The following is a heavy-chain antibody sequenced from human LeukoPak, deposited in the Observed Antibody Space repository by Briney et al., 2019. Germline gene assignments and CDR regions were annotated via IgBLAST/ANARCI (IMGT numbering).Heavy chain of an antibody. CDR1: GGTFSSYA. CDR2: IIPIFGTA. Sequence: GASVKVSCKASGGTFSSYAISWVRQAPGQGLEWMGGIIPIFGTANYAQKFQGRVTITADESTSTAYMELSSLRSEDTAVYYCARSWSVYYYMDVWGKGTTVTVSS. V-gene: IGHV1-69*13. D-gene: IGHD6-13*01. CDR3: ARSWSVYYYMDV. J-gene: IGHJ6*03.